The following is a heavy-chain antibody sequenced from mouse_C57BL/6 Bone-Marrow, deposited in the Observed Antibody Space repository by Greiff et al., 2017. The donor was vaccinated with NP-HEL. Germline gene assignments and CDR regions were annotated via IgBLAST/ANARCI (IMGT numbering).Heavy chain of an antibody. Sequence: EVQLQQSGAELVRPGASVTLSCTASGFNIKDDYMHWVKQRPEQGLEWIGWIDPENGDTEYASKFQGKATITADTSSNTAYLQLSSLTSEDTAVYYCTFYYSNYPYYFDYWGQGTTLTVSS. CDR1: GFNIKDDY. CDR3: TFYYSNYPYYFDY. J-gene: IGHJ2*01. V-gene: IGHV14-4*01. D-gene: IGHD2-5*01. CDR2: IDPENGDT.